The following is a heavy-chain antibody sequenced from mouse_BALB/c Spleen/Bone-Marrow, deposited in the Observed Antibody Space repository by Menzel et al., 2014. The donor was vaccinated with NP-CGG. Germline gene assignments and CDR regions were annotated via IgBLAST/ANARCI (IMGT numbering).Heavy chain of an antibody. J-gene: IGHJ2*01. D-gene: IGHD1-1*01. CDR1: GYAFSSYW. V-gene: IGHV1-80*01. Sequence: VQLQQSGAELVRPGSSVKISCKASGYAFSSYWMIWVKQRPGQGLEWIGQIYPGDGDTNYNGKFKGKATLTVDESSSTAYMQLSSLTSEDSAVYFCARSGYGSNYDYWGQGTTLTVSS. CDR3: ARSGYGSNYDY. CDR2: IYPGDGDT.